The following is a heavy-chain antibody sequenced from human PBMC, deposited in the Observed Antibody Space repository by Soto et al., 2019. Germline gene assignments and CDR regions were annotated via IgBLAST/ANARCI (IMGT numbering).Heavy chain of an antibody. CDR2: INPGAGGT. D-gene: IGHD4-17*01. CDR3: AREGWRIPVTMRWKFFDF. CDR1: GYTFTSYF. V-gene: IGHV1-46*01. J-gene: IGHJ4*01. Sequence: GSSVKVSCKASGYTFTSYFLHWVRQAPGQGLEWMGIINPGAGGTTYAQKFQGRLTMTGDTSTTTVYMELSSLRSEDSAVYYCAREGWRIPVTMRWKFFDFGG.